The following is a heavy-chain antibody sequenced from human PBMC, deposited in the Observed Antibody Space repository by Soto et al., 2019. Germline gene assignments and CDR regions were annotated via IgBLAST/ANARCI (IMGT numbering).Heavy chain of an antibody. V-gene: IGHV4-34*01. CDR1: GGSFSGYY. J-gene: IGHJ6*02. Sequence: SETLSLTCAVYGGSFSGYYWSWIRQPPGKGLEWIGEINHSGSTNYNPSLKSRVTISVDTSKNQFSLKLSSVTAADTAVYYCARGGRVYYYYGMDVWGQGTTVIVSS. CDR3: ARGGRVYYYYGMDV. CDR2: INHSGST.